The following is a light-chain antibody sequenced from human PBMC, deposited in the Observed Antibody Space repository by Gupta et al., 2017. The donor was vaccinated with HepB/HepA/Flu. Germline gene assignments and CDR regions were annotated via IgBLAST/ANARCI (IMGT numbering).Light chain of an antibody. CDR3: SSYTSSSTRV. V-gene: IGLV2-14*03. Sequence: QSALTQPASVSGSPVQSLHIPCTGTSSDVGGYNYVSWYQQHPGKAPNVMIYDVSNRPSGVSNRFSGSKSGNTASLTISGLQAEDEADYYGSSYTSSSTRVFGGGTKLTVL. CDR2: DVS. CDR1: SSDVGGYNY. J-gene: IGLJ2*01.